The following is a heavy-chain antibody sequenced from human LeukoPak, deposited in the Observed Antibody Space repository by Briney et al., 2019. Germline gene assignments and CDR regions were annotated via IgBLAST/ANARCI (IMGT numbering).Heavy chain of an antibody. J-gene: IGHJ4*02. D-gene: IGHD6-6*01. CDR3: ARDGPRIAALVEDFDY. V-gene: IGHV1-46*01. CDR2: INPSGGST. Sequence: ASRKVSCKASGYTFTSYYMHWVRQTPGQGLEWMGKINPSGGSTTYAQKFQGRVTMTRDTSTRTVYTGLSSLRSEDTAVYYCARDGPRIAALVEDFDYWGQGTLVTASS. CDR1: GYTFTSYY.